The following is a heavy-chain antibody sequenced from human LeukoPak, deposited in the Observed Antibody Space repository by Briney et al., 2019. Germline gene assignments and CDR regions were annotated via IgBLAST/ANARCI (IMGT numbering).Heavy chain of an antibody. J-gene: IGHJ4*02. V-gene: IGHV3-48*01. CDR3: ATQWELHPAF. D-gene: IGHD1-26*01. Sequence: GGSLRLSCAASGFTFSSYSMNWVRHAPGKGLEWVSYITRSSSARYYADSVKGRFTISRDNAKNSLYLQMNSLRAEDTAVYYCATQWELHPAFWGQGTLVTVSS. CDR2: ITRSSSAR. CDR1: GFTFSSYS.